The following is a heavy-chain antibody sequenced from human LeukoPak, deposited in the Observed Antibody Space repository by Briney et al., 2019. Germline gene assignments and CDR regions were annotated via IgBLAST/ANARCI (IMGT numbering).Heavy chain of an antibody. CDR1: GFIFSSYV. J-gene: IGHJ4*02. Sequence: PGRSLTLSCAASGFIFSSYVMSWVRHAPGEGLEWVSGIRSSGGSTNHADSVKGRFTISRDNSKNTLYLQMNSLRAEDTAEYYCAKVYSSGWYWVDYWGQGTLVTVSS. CDR3: AKVYSSGWYWVDY. D-gene: IGHD6-19*01. V-gene: IGHV3-23*01. CDR2: IRSSGGST.